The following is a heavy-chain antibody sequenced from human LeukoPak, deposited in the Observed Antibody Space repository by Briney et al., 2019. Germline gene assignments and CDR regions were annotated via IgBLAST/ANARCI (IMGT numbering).Heavy chain of an antibody. CDR3: ARDIVVPAGYGMDV. D-gene: IGHD2-15*01. Sequence: GGSLRLSCAASGFTFSSYAMHRVRQAPGKGLEWVAVISYDGSNKYYADSVKGRFTISRDNSKNTLYLQMNSLRAEDTAVYYRARDIVVPAGYGMDVWGQGTTVTVSS. V-gene: IGHV3-30-3*01. J-gene: IGHJ6*02. CDR2: ISYDGSNK. CDR1: GFTFSSYA.